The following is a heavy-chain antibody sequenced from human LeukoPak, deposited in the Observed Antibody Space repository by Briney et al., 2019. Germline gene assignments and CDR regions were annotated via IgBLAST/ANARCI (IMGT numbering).Heavy chain of an antibody. CDR2: IRSKAYGGTT. J-gene: IGHJ4*02. CDR3: TRVSLVAASVFFDY. V-gene: IGHV3-49*04. Sequence: GGSLRLPCTASGFTFGDYAMSWVRQAPGKGLEWVSFIRSKAYGGTTEYAASVKGRFTISRDDSKSIAYLQMNSLKTEDTAVYYCTRVSLVAASVFFDYWGQGTLVTVSS. D-gene: IGHD2-15*01. CDR1: GFTFGDYA.